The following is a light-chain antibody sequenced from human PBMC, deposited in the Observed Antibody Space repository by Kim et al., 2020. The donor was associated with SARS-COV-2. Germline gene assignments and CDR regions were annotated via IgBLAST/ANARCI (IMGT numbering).Light chain of an antibody. J-gene: IGLJ1*01. CDR3: QAWDGSTAYV. CDR1: KLGDKY. V-gene: IGLV3-1*01. Sequence: VSPGQTASITCSGDKLGDKYACWYQQKPGRSPVLVIYQDSKRPSGIPERFSGSNSGNTATLTISGTQAMDEADYYCQAWDGSTAYVFGTGTKVTVL. CDR2: QDS.